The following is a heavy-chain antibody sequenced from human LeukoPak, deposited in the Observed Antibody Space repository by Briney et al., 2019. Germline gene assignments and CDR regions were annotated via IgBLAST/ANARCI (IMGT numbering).Heavy chain of an antibody. CDR1: GGSISSYY. V-gene: IGHV4-39*07. J-gene: IGHJ5*02. Sequence: SETLSLTCTVSGGSISSYYWGWIRQPPGQGLEWIGSVYYSGSTYYTPSLESRVTISVDTSKNRFSLKLTSVTAADTAVYYCARDYYDSSGYYVLDLWGQGTLVTVSS. CDR2: VYYSGST. CDR3: ARDYYDSSGYYVLDL. D-gene: IGHD3-22*01.